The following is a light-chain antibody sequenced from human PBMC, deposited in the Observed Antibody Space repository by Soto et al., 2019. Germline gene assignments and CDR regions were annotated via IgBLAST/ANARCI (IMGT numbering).Light chain of an antibody. CDR2: GAS. CDR1: QSAPSSN. Sequence: ETVLTQSPGTLSLSPGERVTLSCRTSQSAPSSNLAWYQQKPGQAPRLLIYGASSRATGIPARFSGSGSGTEFTLTITSPQSEDFAVYYCQQYNSWPRTFGQGTKVDIK. V-gene: IGKV3-15*01. J-gene: IGKJ1*01. CDR3: QQYNSWPRT.